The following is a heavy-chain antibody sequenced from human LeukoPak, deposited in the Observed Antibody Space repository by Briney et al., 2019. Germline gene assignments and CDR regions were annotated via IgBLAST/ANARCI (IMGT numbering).Heavy chain of an antibody. D-gene: IGHD3-22*01. CDR1: GFTVSNYG. Sequence: GGSLRLSCAASGFTVSNYGMHWVRQAPGKGLEWVAVVPYDGSNEYYADSVKGRFTISRDNAKNSLYLQMNSLRAEDTAVYYCARYYYDSSGYYYDGYYYYYMDVWGKGTTVTISS. CDR3: ARYYYDSSGYYYDGYYYYYMDV. V-gene: IGHV3-30*03. J-gene: IGHJ6*03. CDR2: VPYDGSNE.